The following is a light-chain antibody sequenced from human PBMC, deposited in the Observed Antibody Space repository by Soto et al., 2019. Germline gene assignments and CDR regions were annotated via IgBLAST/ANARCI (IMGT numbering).Light chain of an antibody. Sequence: QSVLSQPPSASGTPGQRVTISCSGGSSNIGSNSVNWYQQLPGAAPTLLIYSFDQRPSGVPDRFSGSKSGTSASLAISGLQSQDEADYYCGSWDDSLDGWVFGGGTKLTVL. V-gene: IGLV1-44*01. CDR1: SSNIGSNS. CDR2: SFD. J-gene: IGLJ3*02. CDR3: GSWDDSLDGWV.